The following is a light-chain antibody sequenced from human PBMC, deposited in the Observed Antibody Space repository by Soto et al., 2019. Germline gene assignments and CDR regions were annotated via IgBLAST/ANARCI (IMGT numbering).Light chain of an antibody. Sequence: ETAMSLSPATLSVSPGETAALSCRASQSVNSNLAWYQQKLGQAPRLLIYGASTRATGIPARFSGSGSGTEFTLTISSLQSEDFAVYYCQQYGSSIQTFGQGTKVDI. CDR2: GAS. CDR1: QSVNSN. J-gene: IGKJ1*01. CDR3: QQYGSSIQT. V-gene: IGKV3-15*01.